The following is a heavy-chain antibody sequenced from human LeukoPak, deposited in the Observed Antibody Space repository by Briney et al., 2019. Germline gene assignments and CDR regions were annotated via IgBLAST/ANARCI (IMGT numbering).Heavy chain of an antibody. J-gene: IGHJ4*02. V-gene: IGHV1-46*01. CDR3: ARVGYCSGGSCYQFDY. Sequence: AASVKVSCKASGYTFTSYYMHWVRQAPGQGLEWMGIINPSGGSTSYAQKFQGRVTMTRDTSTSTVYMELSSLRSEDTAVYYCARVGYCSGGSCYQFDYWGQGTLVTVSS. CDR1: GYTFTSYY. D-gene: IGHD2-15*01. CDR2: INPSGGST.